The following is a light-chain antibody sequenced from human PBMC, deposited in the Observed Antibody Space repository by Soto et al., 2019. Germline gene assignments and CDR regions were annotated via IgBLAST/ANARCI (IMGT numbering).Light chain of an antibody. V-gene: IGKV1-39*01. Sequence: DIQMTQSPSSLSATVGDRVTITCRTNQSISSYLNWYQQKPGKAPKLLIYGASRLQSGVPSRFSGSGSGTDYTLSISSLQAEDFTTYYCQESYTATRTFGQGTKVEIK. J-gene: IGKJ1*01. CDR1: QSISSY. CDR3: QESYTATRT. CDR2: GAS.